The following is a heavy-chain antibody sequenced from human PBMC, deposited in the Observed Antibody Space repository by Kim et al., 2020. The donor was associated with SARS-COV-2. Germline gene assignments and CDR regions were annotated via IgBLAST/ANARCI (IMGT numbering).Heavy chain of an antibody. D-gene: IGHD3-16*02. CDR1: GFTFGTYG. V-gene: IGHV3-30*03. CDR2: ISFAGRDT. Sequence: GGSLRLSCVASGFTFGTYGMHWVRQAPGKGPEWVAAISFAGRDTYYGDSVSGRFTISRDNSKNTLYLQLHSMRSEDTALFYCVRGTIRDRQHFDYWGQGALVTVS. J-gene: IGHJ4*02. CDR3: VRGTIRDRQHFDY.